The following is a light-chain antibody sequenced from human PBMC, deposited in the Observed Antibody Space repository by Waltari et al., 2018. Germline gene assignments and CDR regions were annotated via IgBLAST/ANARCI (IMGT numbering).Light chain of an antibody. V-gene: IGLV2-23*01. CDR2: DGS. CDR1: SSDVGGYNY. J-gene: IGLJ2*01. CDR3: CSYAGSSTHVL. Sequence: QSALTQPASVSGSPGQSITISCTGTSSDVGGYNYVSWYQQYPDKAPKLMIYDGSKRPSGVSNRFSGSKSGNTASLTISGLQAEDEADYYCCSYAGSSTHVLFGGGTKLTVL.